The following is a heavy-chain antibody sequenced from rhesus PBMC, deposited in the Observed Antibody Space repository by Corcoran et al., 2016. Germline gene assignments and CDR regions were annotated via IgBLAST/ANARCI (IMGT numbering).Heavy chain of an antibody. Sequence: EVQLVESGGGLAKTGGSLRLSCAASGFSFSASDMVWVRQAPGQGLEWVSRISNGGGSTWYSGSVNGRFTISRENAKNTLYLQMNSLRAEDTAVYYCAYFYCTGSGCPSFDSWGQGVVVTVSS. CDR3: AYFYCTGSGCPSFDS. D-gene: IGHD2-21*01. J-gene: IGHJ6*01. V-gene: IGHV3-178*01. CDR2: ISNGGGST. CDR1: GFSFSASD.